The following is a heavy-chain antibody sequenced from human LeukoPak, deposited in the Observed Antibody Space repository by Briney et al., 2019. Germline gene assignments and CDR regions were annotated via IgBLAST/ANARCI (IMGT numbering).Heavy chain of an antibody. CDR3: AKGNYYYDSSGYYGY. CDR2: ISYDGSNK. CDR1: GFTFSSYA. D-gene: IGHD3-22*01. V-gene: IGHV3-30*04. J-gene: IGHJ4*02. Sequence: PGGSLRLSCAACGFTFSSYAMHWVRQAPGKGLEWVAVISYDGSNKYYADSVKGRFTISRDNSKNTLYLQMNSLRAEDTAVYYSAKGNYYYDSSGYYGYWGQGTLVTVSS.